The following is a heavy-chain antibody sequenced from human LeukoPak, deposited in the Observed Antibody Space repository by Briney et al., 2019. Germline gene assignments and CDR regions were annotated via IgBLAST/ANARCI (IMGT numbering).Heavy chain of an antibody. CDR1: GFTFSTYA. Sequence: PGGSLRLSCAASGFTFSTYAMTWVRQAPGKGLEWVSLISGTGGSTYYADSVKGRFTISRDNSKNTLYLQMNSLRAEDTAVYYCAKDLWNLPHYSRKGNFDYWGQGTLVTVSS. CDR3: AKDLWNLPHYSRKGNFDY. V-gene: IGHV3-23*01. CDR2: ISGTGGST. J-gene: IGHJ4*02. D-gene: IGHD6-13*01.